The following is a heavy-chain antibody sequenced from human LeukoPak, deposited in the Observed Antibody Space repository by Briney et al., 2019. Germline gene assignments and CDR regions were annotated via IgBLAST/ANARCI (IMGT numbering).Heavy chain of an antibody. V-gene: IGHV4-39*07. J-gene: IGHJ4*02. CDR3: ARHAGRVVVPAAISY. Sequence: SETLSLTCTVSGVSISSSSYYWGWIRQPPGKGLEWIGSIYYSGSTYYNPSLKSRVTISVDTSKNQFSLKLSSVTAADTAVYYCARHAGRVVVPAAISYWGQGTLVTVSS. D-gene: IGHD2-2*01. CDR2: IYYSGST. CDR1: GVSISSSSYY.